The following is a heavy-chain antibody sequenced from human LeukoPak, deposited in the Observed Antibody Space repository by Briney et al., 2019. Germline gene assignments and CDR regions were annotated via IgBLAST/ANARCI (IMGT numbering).Heavy chain of an antibody. D-gene: IGHD2-2*01. CDR1: GGSNNGYY. CDR3: ARDRSSSYTRDWFDP. CDR2: VYNSESI. Sequence: SETLSLTCTVSGGSNNGYYWSWIRQPAGKGLEWIGRVYNSESINYNPSLKSRVTMSIDTSKNQFYLKLNSVTAADTAVYYCARDRSSSYTRDWFDPWGQGALVTVSS. J-gene: IGHJ5*02. V-gene: IGHV4-4*07.